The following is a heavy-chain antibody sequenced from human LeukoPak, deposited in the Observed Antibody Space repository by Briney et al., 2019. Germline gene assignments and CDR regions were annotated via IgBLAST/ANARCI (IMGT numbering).Heavy chain of an antibody. CDR1: GFTFSSYG. J-gene: IGHJ1*01. D-gene: IGHD1-26*01. CDR3: ATSGSYYLGFQH. CDR2: ISGSGGST. V-gene: IGHV3-23*01. Sequence: GGSLRLSCAATGFTFSSYGMSWVRQAPGKGLEWVSAISGSGGSTYYADSVKGRFTISRDNSKNTLYLQMNSLRAEDTAVYYCATSGSYYLGFQHWGQGTLVTVSS.